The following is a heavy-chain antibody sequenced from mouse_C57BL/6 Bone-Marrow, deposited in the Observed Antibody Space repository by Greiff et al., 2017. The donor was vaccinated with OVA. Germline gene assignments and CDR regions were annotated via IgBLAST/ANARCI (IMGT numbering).Heavy chain of an antibody. D-gene: IGHD2-5*01. CDR3: ASYSNYGGSCFYYAMDY. CDR2: INPSTGGT. CDR1: GYSFTGYY. Sequence: VQLQQSGPELVKPGASVKISCKASGYSFTGYYMNWVKQSPEKSLEWIGEINPSTGGTTYNQKFKAKATLTVDKSSSTAYMQLKSLTSEDSAVYYCASYSNYGGSCFYYAMDYWGQGTSVTVSS. V-gene: IGHV1-42*01. J-gene: IGHJ4*01.